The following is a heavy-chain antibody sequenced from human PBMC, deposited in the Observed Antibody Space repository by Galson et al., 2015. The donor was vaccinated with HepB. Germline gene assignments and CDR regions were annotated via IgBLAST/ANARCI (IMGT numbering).Heavy chain of an antibody. CDR2: IGTAGDP. CDR1: GFTFSSYD. D-gene: IGHD1-14*01. V-gene: IGHV3-13*05. CDR3: AKGVRYSNYYYGMDV. Sequence: SLRLSCAASGFTFSSYDMHWVRQATGKGLEWVSAIGTAGDPYYPGSVKGRFTISRDNSKNTLYLQMNSLRAEDTAVYYCAKGVRYSNYYYGMDVWGQGTTVTVSS. J-gene: IGHJ6*02.